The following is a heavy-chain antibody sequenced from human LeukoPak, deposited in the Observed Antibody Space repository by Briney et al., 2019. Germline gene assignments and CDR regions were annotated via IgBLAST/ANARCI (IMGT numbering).Heavy chain of an antibody. CDR1: EFTFSSNE. D-gene: IGHD3-10*01. CDR3: ARVNYYGSGRSGMDV. CDR2: ISSSGSTI. J-gene: IGHJ6*02. Sequence: GGSLRLSCAASEFTFSSNEMKWVRQAPGKGLEWVLYISSSGSTIYYADSVKGRFTVSRNNAKNSLFLQMKRLRVEDTAVYDCARVNYYGSGRSGMDVWGQGTTVTVSS. V-gene: IGHV3-48*03.